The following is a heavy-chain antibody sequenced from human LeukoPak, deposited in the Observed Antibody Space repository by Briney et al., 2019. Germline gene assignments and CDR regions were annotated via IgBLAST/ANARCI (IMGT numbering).Heavy chain of an antibody. V-gene: IGHV4-59*01. CDR1: GDAISGYY. CDR3: ASGWLRYYYFDT. Sequence: SETLSLTCTVSGDAISGYYCSWIRQSPGQGLEWIGYVYYSGSTNYNPSLKSRAAISIDTSKNQFSLNLTSVTAADTAVYYCASGWLRYYYFDTWGQGTLVTVSS. D-gene: IGHD2-21*01. J-gene: IGHJ4*02. CDR2: VYYSGST.